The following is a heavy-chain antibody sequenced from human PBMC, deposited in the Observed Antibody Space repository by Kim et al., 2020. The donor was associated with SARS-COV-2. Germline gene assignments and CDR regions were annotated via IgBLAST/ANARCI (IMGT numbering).Heavy chain of an antibody. D-gene: IGHD2-15*01. Sequence: ASVKVSCKASGYTFTSYGISWVRQAPGQGLEWMGWISAYNGNTNYAQKLQGRVTMTTDTSTSTAYMELRSLRSDDTALYYCARDESCSGGSCYSKYYYYYGMDVWGQGTTVTVSS. J-gene: IGHJ6*02. CDR2: ISAYNGNT. CDR1: GYTFTSYG. V-gene: IGHV1-18*01. CDR3: ARDESCSGGSCYSKYYYYYGMDV.